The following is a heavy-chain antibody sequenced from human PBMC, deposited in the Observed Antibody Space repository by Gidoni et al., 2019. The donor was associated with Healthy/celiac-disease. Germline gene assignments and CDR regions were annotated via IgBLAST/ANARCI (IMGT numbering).Heavy chain of an antibody. CDR1: GGSISSYY. CDR3: AREGSNWDGAFDY. V-gene: IGHV4-59*01. J-gene: IGHJ4*02. Sequence: QVQLQESGPGLVKPSETLSLTCTVSGGSISSYYWSWIRQPPGKGLEWIGYIYYSGSTNYNPSLKSRVTISVDTSKNQFSLKLSSVTAADTAVYYCAREGSNWDGAFDYWGQGTLVTVSS. CDR2: IYYSGST. D-gene: IGHD1-20*01.